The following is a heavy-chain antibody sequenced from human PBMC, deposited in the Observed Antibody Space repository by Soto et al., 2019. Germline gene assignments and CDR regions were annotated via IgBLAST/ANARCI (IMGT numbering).Heavy chain of an antibody. CDR2: IVVGSGKT. V-gene: IGHV1-58*01. CDR3: AASYYYDSSGYFDLDY. CDR1: GFTFSKFA. J-gene: IGHJ4*01. Sequence: SVKVSCKTSGFTFSKFAVQWVRQARGQGPEWIWLIVVGSGKTDYAQKFRERVTMTRDMSTTKAYLELSSLKSEDTAVYYCAASYYYDSSGYFDLDYWG. D-gene: IGHD3-22*01.